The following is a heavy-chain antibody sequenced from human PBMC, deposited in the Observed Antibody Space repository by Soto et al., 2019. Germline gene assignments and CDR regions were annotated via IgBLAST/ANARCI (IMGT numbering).Heavy chain of an antibody. CDR1: GYTFTSYA. D-gene: IGHD6-25*01. J-gene: IGHJ6*02. CDR3: AREGGQTPQTYYYYGMDV. V-gene: IGHV1-3*01. Sequence: GASVKVSCKASGYTFTSYAMHWVRQAPGQRLEWMGWINAGNGNTKYSQKFQGRVTITRDTSASTAYMELSSLRSEDTAVYYCAREGGQTPQTYYYYGMDVWGQGTTVTVSS. CDR2: INAGNGNT.